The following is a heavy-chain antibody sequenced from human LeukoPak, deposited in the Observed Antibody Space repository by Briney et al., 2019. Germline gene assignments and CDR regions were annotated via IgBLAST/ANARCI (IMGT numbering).Heavy chain of an antibody. CDR2: VSCSGGST. J-gene: IGHJ5*02. CDR1: GFTFSSYA. V-gene: IGHV3-23*01. CDR3: AQDLRFTGGFDH. Sequence: GGSLRLSCAASGFTFSSYAMSWVRQAPGQGLEWVSAVSCSGGSTYYAGSVKGRFTISRDNSKNTLYLQMNSLRAEDTAVYYCAQDLRFTGGFDHWGQGTLVTVSS. D-gene: IGHD3-3*01.